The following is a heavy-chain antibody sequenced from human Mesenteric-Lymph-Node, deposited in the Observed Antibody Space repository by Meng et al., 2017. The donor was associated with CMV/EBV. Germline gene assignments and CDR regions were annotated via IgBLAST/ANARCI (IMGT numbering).Heavy chain of an antibody. CDR2: INPSGGST. CDR1: GHIFSSYY. V-gene: IGHV1-46*01. Sequence: ASVKVSCKASGHIFSSYYSYWVRQAPGQGLEWMGIINPSGGSTSYAQEFQDRVTLTRDTSTSTVYMELSSLRSEDTAVYYCASGQFYGMDVWGQGTTVTVSS. D-gene: IGHD4-11*01. CDR3: ASGQFYGMDV. J-gene: IGHJ6*02.